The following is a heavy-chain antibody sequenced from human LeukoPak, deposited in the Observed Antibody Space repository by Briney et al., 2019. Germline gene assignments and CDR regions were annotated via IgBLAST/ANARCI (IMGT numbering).Heavy chain of an antibody. Sequence: GGSLRLSCAASRFTFSSYGMHWVRQAPGKGLELVAFIRYDGSNKYYADCVKGRFTISTDNSKTTLYLQMNSLRGDDTAVYYCAKGSSMTTPYYFDYWGQGTLVTVSS. CDR3: AKGSSMTTPYYFDY. CDR2: IRYDGSNK. D-gene: IGHD4-11*01. V-gene: IGHV3-30*02. CDR1: RFTFSSYG. J-gene: IGHJ4*02.